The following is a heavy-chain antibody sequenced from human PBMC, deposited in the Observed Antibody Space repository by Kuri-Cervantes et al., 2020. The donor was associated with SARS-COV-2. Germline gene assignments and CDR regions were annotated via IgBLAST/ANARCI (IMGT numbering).Heavy chain of an antibody. CDR2: IYYSGST. CDR3: AREGHYDSSGYYYLDY. CDR1: GGSISSYY. J-gene: IGHJ4*02. D-gene: IGHD3-22*01. Sequence: GSLRLSCTVSGGSISSYYWSWIRQPPGKGLEWIGYIYYSGSTNYNPSLKSRVTISVDTSKNQFSLKLSSVTAADTAVYYCAREGHYDSSGYYYLDYWGPGTLVTVSS. V-gene: IGHV4-59*01.